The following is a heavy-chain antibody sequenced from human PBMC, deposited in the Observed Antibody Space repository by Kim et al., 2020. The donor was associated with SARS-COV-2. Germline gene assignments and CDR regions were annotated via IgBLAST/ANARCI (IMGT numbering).Heavy chain of an antibody. D-gene: IGHD2-21*01. Sequence: GGSLRLSCAASGFTFSSYGMHWVRQAPGKGLEWVAVIWYDGSNKYYADSVKGRFTISRDNSKNTLYLQMNSLRAEDTAVYYCARDRFSIPYYYGMDVWGQGTTVTVSS. CDR1: GFTFSSYG. V-gene: IGHV3-33*01. J-gene: IGHJ6*02. CDR2: IWYDGSNK. CDR3: ARDRFSIPYYYGMDV.